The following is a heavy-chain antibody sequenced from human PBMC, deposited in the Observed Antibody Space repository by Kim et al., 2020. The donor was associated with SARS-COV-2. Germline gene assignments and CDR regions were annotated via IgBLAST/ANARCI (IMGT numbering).Heavy chain of an antibody. CDR2: IYYSGST. CDR3: ARGVAAAGDNWFDP. J-gene: IGHJ5*02. Sequence: SETLSLTCTVSGGSISSSSYYWGWIRQPPGKGLEWIGSIYYSGSTYYNPSLKSRVTISVDTSKNQFSLKLSSVTAADTAVYYCARGVAAAGDNWFDPWGQGTLVTVSS. D-gene: IGHD6-13*01. V-gene: IGHV4-39*01. CDR1: GGSISSSSYY.